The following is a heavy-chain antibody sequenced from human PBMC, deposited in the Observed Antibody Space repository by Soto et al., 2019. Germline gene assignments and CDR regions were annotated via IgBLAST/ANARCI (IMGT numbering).Heavy chain of an antibody. CDR2: IYYSGST. CDR1: GGSISSSSYY. Sequence: PSETLSLTCTVSGGSISSSSYYWGWIRQPPGKGLEWIGSIYYSGSTYYNPSLKSRVTISVDTSKNQFSLKLSSVTAADTAVYYCASFPLPAGSYYKPLPSYYYYGMDVWGQGTTVTVSS. J-gene: IGHJ6*02. V-gene: IGHV4-39*01. CDR3: ASFPLPAGSYYKPLPSYYYYGMDV. D-gene: IGHD3-10*01.